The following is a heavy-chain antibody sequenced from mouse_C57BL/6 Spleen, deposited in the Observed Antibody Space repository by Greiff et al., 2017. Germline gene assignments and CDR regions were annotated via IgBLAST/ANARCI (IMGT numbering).Heavy chain of an antibody. CDR2: INPNNGGT. CDR1: GYTFTDYY. CDR3: ARERVYYGSSGSDYAMDY. V-gene: IGHV1-26*01. D-gene: IGHD1-1*01. Sequence: EVQLQQSGPELVKPGASVKISCKASGYTFTDYYMNWVKQSHGKSLEWIGDINPNNGGTSYNQKFKGKATLTVDKSSSTAYMELRSLTSEDSAVYYCARERVYYGSSGSDYAMDYWGQGTSVTVSS. J-gene: IGHJ4*01.